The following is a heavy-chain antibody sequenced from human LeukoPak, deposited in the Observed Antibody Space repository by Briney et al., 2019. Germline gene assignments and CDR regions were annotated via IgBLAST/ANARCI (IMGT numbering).Heavy chain of an antibody. CDR1: GFTFDTYN. D-gene: IGHD4-17*01. CDR3: TRDTGTTGEVKFDP. J-gene: IGHJ5*02. CDR2: ISSRSSYI. Sequence: GGSLRLSCATSGFTFDTYNLNWVRQAPGKGLEWVSSISSRSSYIYYADSVKGRFTISRDNVKNSLYLQMNSLRAEDTAVYYCTRDTGTTGEVKFDPWGQGTLVTVSS. V-gene: IGHV3-21*04.